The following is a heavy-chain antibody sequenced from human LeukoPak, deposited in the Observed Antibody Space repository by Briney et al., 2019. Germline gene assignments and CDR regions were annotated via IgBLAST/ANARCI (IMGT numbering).Heavy chain of an antibody. CDR3: ARNYDSSGYYLGY. V-gene: IGHV3-30*03. J-gene: IGHJ4*02. CDR2: ISYDGSNK. Sequence: PGGSLRLSCAASGFXFSSYGIHWVRQAPGKGLEWVAVISYDGSNKYYADSVKGRFTISRDNSKNTLYLQMNSLRAEDTAVYYCARNYDSSGYYLGYWGQGTLVTVSS. D-gene: IGHD3-22*01. CDR1: GFXFSSYG.